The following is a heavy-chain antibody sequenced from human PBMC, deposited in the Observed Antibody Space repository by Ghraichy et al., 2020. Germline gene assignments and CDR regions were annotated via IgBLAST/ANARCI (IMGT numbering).Heavy chain of an antibody. Sequence: GGSLRLSCAASGFTFSSYAMRWVRQAPGKGLEWVSAISGSGGSTYYADSVKGRFTISRDNSKNTLYLQMNSLRAEDTAVYYCAKDLRITMIGPRAFDIWGQGTMVTVSS. CDR2: ISGSGGST. CDR1: GFTFSSYA. CDR3: AKDLRITMIGPRAFDI. V-gene: IGHV3-23*01. J-gene: IGHJ3*02. D-gene: IGHD3-22*01.